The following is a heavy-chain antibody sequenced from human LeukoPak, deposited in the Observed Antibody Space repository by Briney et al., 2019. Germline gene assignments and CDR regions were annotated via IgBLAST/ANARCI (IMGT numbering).Heavy chain of an antibody. J-gene: IGHJ4*02. CDR3: TTVGYSGYDFNY. CDR2: VKSKTHGGTT. V-gene: IGHV3-15*01. D-gene: IGHD5-12*01. Sequence: GSLRLSCAASGFTFSNAWMTWVRQAPGKGLEWLGRVKSKTHGGTTDYAAPVKGRFTISRDDSKNTLYLQMNSLKTEDTAMYYCTTVGYSGYDFNYWGQGTLVTISS. CDR1: GFTFSNAW.